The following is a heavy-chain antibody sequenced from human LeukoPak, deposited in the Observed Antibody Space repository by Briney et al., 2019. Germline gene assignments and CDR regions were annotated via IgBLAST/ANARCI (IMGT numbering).Heavy chain of an antibody. CDR1: GGSISSYY. Sequence: SETLSLTCTVSGGSISSYYWSWIRQPPGKGLEWIGYISYTGSTNYNPSLKSRVTLSIDTSKSQFSLNLNSVTAADTATYYCGRSKGSGNYFDSWGQGTLVTVSS. D-gene: IGHD3-10*01. CDR3: GRSKGSGNYFDS. CDR2: ISYTGST. V-gene: IGHV4-59*01. J-gene: IGHJ4*02.